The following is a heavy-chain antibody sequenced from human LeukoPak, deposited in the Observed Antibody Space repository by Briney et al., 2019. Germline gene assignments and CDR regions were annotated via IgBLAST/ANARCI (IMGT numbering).Heavy chain of an antibody. CDR1: GYTFTGYY. D-gene: IGHD6-19*01. J-gene: IGHJ4*02. CDR2: INPNSGGT. CDR3: ARDSSGWSGY. V-gene: IGHV1-2*06. Sequence: ASVKVSCKASGYTFTGYYMHWGRQAPGQGLVWMGRINPNSGGTNYAQKFQGRVTMTRDTSISTAYMELSRLRSDDTAVYYCARDSSGWSGYWGQGTLVTVSS.